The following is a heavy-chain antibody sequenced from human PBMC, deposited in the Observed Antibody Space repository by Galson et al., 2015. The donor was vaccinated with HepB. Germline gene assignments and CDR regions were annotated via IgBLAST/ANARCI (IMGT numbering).Heavy chain of an antibody. CDR1: GYTFTSYA. CDR3: ARGGWGYYYYYMDV. J-gene: IGHJ6*03. D-gene: IGHD1-26*01. V-gene: IGHV7-4-1*02. CDR2: INTNTGNP. Sequence: SVKVSCKASGYTFTSYAMNWVRQAPGQGLEWMGWINTNTGNPTYAQGFTGRFVFSLDTSVSTAYLQISSLKAEDTAVYYCARGGWGYYYYYMDVWGKGTTVTVSS.